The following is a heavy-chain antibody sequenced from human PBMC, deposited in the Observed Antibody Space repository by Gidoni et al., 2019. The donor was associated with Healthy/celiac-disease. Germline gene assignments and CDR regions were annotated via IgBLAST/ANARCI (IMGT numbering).Heavy chain of an antibody. J-gene: IGHJ4*02. D-gene: IGHD3-22*01. CDR2: IRSKAYGGTT. V-gene: IGHV3-49*04. Sequence: EVQLVESGGGLVQPGRSLRLSCTASGFTFGDYALSWVRQAPGKGLEWVGFIRSKAYGGTTEYAASVKGRFTISRDDSKSIAYLQMNSLKTEDTAVYYCTRVAKTYYYDSSGYRELYYFDYWGQGTLVTVSS. CDR1: GFTFGDYA. CDR3: TRVAKTYYYDSSGYRELYYFDY.